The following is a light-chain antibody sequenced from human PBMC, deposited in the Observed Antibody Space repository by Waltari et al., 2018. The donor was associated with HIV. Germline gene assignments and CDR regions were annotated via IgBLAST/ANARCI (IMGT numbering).Light chain of an antibody. J-gene: IGLJ2*01. CDR3: CSYAGSSTLVI. CDR1: SSDVGTYDL. V-gene: IGLV2-23*02. Sequence: QSALTQPASVSESPGQSIPISCTGTSSDVGTYDLVSWYRQYPGKAPKLIIYEVTKRPSGVSNRFSGSKSGNTASLTISGLQAADEADYYCCSYAGSSTLVIFGGGTKLTVL. CDR2: EVT.